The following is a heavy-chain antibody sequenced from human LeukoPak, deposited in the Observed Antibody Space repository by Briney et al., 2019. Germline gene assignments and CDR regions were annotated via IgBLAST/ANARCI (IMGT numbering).Heavy chain of an antibody. CDR1: GYTFTYCS. J-gene: IGHJ4*02. D-gene: IGHD1-14*01. V-gene: IGHV1-2*02. CDR2: INPNSCGT. Sequence: ASVKVSCKSSGYTFTYCSLHWVRQAPGQGLEWVGWINPNSCGTNYAQEFQGRVTMTRVTSISTDYMEPIRLRSDDTAVYDCSCRTPLPYYWGQGTLVTVSS. CDR3: SCRTPLPYY.